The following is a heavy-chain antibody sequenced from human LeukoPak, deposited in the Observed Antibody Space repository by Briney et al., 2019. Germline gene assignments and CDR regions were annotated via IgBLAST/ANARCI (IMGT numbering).Heavy chain of an antibody. J-gene: IGHJ4*02. CDR2: IKSKTNGGTT. CDR3: STMSAIFGVVIPDY. V-gene: IGHV3-15*01. Sequence: GGSLRLSCAVSGFVFSDAWISWVRQAPGKGLEWVGRIKSKTNGGTTDYAAPVKGRFSISRDDSKNTLFLQMYSLRTEDTGVYYCSTMSAIFGVVIPDYWGQGTLVNVS. D-gene: IGHD3-3*01. CDR1: GFVFSDAW.